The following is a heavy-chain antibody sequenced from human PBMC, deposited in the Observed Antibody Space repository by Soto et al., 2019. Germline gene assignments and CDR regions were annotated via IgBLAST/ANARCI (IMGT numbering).Heavy chain of an antibody. CDR2: ISYAGNT. V-gene: IGHV4-59*01. J-gene: IGHJ5*01. Sequence: KPSETLSLTCSVSGASISSYYWNWIRQSPGKRLEWIGYISYAGNTNYNPALESRVTISADTSNNQVSLTLTSVTAADTALYLCAREGVATVIGWFDLWGQGTPVTVSS. CDR3: AREGVATVIGWFDL. CDR1: GASISSYY. D-gene: IGHD1-1*01.